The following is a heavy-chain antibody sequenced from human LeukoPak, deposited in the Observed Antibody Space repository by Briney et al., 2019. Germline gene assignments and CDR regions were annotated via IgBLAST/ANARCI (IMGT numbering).Heavy chain of an antibody. J-gene: IGHJ4*02. V-gene: IGHV1-2*02. Sequence: GASVKVPCKASGYTFTGYYMHWVRQAPGQGLEWMGWINPNSGGTNYAQKFQGRVTMTRDTSISTAYMELSRLRSDDTAVYYCARSTMVRGVPPPDNWGQGTLVTVSS. CDR1: GYTFTGYY. CDR2: INPNSGGT. CDR3: ARSTMVRGVPPPDN. D-gene: IGHD3-10*01.